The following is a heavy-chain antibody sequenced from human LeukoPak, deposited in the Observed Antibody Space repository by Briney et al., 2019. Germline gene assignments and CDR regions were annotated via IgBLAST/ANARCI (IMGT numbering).Heavy chain of an antibody. Sequence: GGSLRLSCAASRFTLNSYWKSWVRQAPGKGLEWVANIKQDGIEKYSVDSVKGRFTISRDNAKNSRYLQMNSLRTTAMDVDYSARDVRGSVTSYFYYYMDVWGKGTTVTVSS. D-gene: IGHD5-18*01. CDR1: RFTLNSYW. V-gene: IGHV3-7*01. J-gene: IGHJ6*03. CDR3: ARDVRGSVTSYFYYYMDV. CDR2: IKQDGIEK.